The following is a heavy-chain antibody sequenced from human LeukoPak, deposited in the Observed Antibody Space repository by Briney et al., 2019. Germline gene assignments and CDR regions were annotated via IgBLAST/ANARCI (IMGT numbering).Heavy chain of an antibody. V-gene: IGHV3-23*01. CDR2: ISGSGGST. CDR3: AKVLVRGYCSGGSCQQSFDY. D-gene: IGHD2-15*01. J-gene: IGHJ4*02. CDR1: GFTFSSYA. Sequence: PGGSLRLSCAASGFTFSSYAMSWVRQAPGKGLEWVSAISGSGGSTYYADSVKGRFTLSRDNSKNTLYLQMNSLRAEDTAVYYCAKVLVRGYCSGGSCQQSFDYWGQGTLVTVSS.